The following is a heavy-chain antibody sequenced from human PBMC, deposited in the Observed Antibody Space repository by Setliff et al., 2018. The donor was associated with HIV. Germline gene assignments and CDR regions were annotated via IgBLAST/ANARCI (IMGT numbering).Heavy chain of an antibody. CDR3: ARVPYRSAWFSGGHDAFDI. D-gene: IGHD6-19*01. CDR2: ISGFNGNT. V-gene: IGHV1-18*01. CDR1: GYSFARYG. Sequence: ASVKVSCKASGYSFARYGLSWVRHAPGQGLEWMGWISGFNGNTEYAQSFQDRVAMTTETATSTAYMEMRSLRSDDTAVYFCARVPYRSAWFSGGHDAFDIWGQGTMVTVSS. J-gene: IGHJ3*02.